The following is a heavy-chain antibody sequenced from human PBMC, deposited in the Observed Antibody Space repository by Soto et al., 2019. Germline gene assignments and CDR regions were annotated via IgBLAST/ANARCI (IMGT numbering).Heavy chain of an antibody. J-gene: IGHJ6*02. CDR2: INSDGSSR. Sequence: EVQLVESGGGLLQPGGSLRLSCAVSGSTFSNDWMHWVRQAPGKGLVWVSHINSDGSSRNYADFVEGRFTIARDNAKNTVYLQMNSLRAEDTAVYYCARDRSYGLDVWGQGTTVTVSS. V-gene: IGHV3-74*01. CDR1: GSTFSNDW. CDR3: ARDRSYGLDV.